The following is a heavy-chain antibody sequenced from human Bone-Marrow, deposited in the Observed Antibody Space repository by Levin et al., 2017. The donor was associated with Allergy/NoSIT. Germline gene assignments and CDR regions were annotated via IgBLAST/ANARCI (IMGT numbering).Heavy chain of an antibody. V-gene: IGHV3-23*01. Sequence: LPGGSLRLSCAASGFTFSSYAMSWVRQAPGKGLEWVSAISGSGGSTYYADSVKGRFTISRDNSKNTLYLQMNSLRAEDTAVYYCAKGATDRYCSSTSCYPVFQDYWGQGTLVTVSS. CDR1: GFTFSSYA. D-gene: IGHD2-2*01. CDR2: ISGSGGST. J-gene: IGHJ4*02. CDR3: AKGATDRYCSSTSCYPVFQDY.